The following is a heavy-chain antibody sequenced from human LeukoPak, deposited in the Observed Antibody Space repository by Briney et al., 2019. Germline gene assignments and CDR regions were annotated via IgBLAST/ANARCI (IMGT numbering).Heavy chain of an antibody. CDR3: AIGGGLYY. V-gene: IGHV3-23*01. D-gene: IGHD3-10*01. CDR2: INGDGDST. J-gene: IGHJ4*02. CDR1: EFVFGAFP. Sequence: GGSLRLSCAASEFVFGAFPMSWIRQAAGKGLEWVSSINGDGDSTHYAGSVKGRFTISRDNSKNTLYLQMNSLRVEDTAIYYCAIGGGLYYWGQGTLVPLPP.